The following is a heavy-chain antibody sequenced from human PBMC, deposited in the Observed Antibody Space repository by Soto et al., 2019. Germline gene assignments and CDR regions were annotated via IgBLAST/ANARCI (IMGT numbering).Heavy chain of an antibody. J-gene: IGHJ5*02. D-gene: IGHD1-7*01. CDR2: INPSGGST. Sequence: ASVKVSCKASGHTFTSYYMHCVPQAPGQVLEWMGIINPSGGSTGYAQKFQGRVTMTRDTSTSTVYMELSSLRSEDTAVYYCARWNSVRGYNWFDPWGQGTLVTVS. CDR1: GHTFTSYY. V-gene: IGHV1-46*01. CDR3: ARWNSVRGYNWFDP.